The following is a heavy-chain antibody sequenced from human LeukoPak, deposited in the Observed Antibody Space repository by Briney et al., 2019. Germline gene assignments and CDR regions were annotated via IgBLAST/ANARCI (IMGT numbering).Heavy chain of an antibody. V-gene: IGHV3-48*03. J-gene: IGHJ3*02. CDR3: ASGVHYTSGWIDI. D-gene: IGHD6-19*01. CDR1: GFTFSSYE. Sequence: GGSLRLSCAASGFTFSSYEMNWVRQAPGKGLEWVSYISSSGSTISYADSVKGRFTISRDNAKNSLFLQMNSLRAEDTAVYYCASGVHYTSGWIDIWGQGTMVTVSS. CDR2: ISSSGSTI.